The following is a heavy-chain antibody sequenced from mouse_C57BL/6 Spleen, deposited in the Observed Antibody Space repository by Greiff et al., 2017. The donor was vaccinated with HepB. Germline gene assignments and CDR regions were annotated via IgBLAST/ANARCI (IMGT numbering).Heavy chain of an antibody. CDR2: ISYSGST. D-gene: IGHD2-4*01. Sequence: DVKLVESGPGMVKPSQSLSLTCTVTGYSITSGYDWHWIRHFPGNKLEWMGYISYSGSTNYNPSLKSRISITHDTSKNHFFLKLNSVTTEDTATYYCARGRAYDYEGYYFDYWGQGTTLTVSS. V-gene: IGHV3-1*01. J-gene: IGHJ2*01. CDR1: GYSITSGYD. CDR3: ARGRAYDYEGYYFDY.